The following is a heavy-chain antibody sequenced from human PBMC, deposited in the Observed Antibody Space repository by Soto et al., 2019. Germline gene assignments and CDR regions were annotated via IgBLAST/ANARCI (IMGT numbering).Heavy chain of an antibody. CDR1: GFTFSSYV. D-gene: IGHD6-19*01. J-gene: IGHJ4*02. V-gene: IGHV3-23*01. CDR3: AKLRGYSSGWTDC. CDR2: ISAGGGST. Sequence: EVQLLESGGGLVQPGGSLRLSCAASGFTFSSYVMSWVRQAPGKGLEWVSAISAGGGSTYYADSVKGRFTISRDNSKNTLYLQMNSLRAEDTAVYYCAKLRGYSSGWTDCWGQGTLVTVSS.